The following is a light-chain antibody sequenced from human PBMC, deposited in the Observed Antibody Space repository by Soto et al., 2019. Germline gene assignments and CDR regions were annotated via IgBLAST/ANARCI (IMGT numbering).Light chain of an antibody. Sequence: QSALTQPASVSGSPGQSITISCTGTSSDVGSYNLVSWYQQHPGKAPKLMVYEGSKRPSGVSNRFSGSKSGNTASLTISGLQAEDEADYYCCSYAGSSTFYVVFGGGTKRTV. J-gene: IGLJ2*01. V-gene: IGLV2-23*03. CDR3: CSYAGSSTFYVV. CDR1: SSDVGSYNL. CDR2: EGS.